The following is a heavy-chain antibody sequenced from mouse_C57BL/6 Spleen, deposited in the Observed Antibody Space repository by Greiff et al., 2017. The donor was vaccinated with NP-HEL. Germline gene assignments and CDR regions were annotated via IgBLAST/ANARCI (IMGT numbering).Heavy chain of an antibody. CDR3: ARNALGSSYVWFAY. CDR2: IWTGGGT. V-gene: IGHV2-9-1*01. CDR1: GFSLTSYA. D-gene: IGHD1-1*01. J-gene: IGHJ3*01. Sequence: VKLVESGPGLVAPSQSLSITCTVSGFSLTSYAISWVRQPPGKGLEWLGVIWTGGGTNYNSALKSRLSISKDNSKSQVFLKMNSLQTDDTARYYCARNALGSSYVWFAYWGQGTLVTVSA.